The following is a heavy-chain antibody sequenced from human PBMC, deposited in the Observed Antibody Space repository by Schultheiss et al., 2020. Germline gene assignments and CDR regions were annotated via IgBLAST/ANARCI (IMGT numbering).Heavy chain of an antibody. CDR1: GGSISSSSYY. D-gene: IGHD3-3*01. CDR2: IYYSGST. Sequence: SQTLSLTCTVSGGSISSSSYYWGWIRQPPGKGLEWIGSIYYSGSTYYNPSLKSRVTISVDTSKNQFSLKLSSVTAADTAVYYCARVTIFGVVWWFDPWGQGTLVTVSS. V-gene: IGHV4-39*01. CDR3: ARVTIFGVVWWFDP. J-gene: IGHJ5*02.